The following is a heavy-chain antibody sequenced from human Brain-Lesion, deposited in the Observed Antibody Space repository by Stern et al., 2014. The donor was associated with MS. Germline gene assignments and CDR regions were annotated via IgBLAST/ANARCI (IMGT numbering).Heavy chain of an antibody. CDR2: YDLEDGEI. CDR3: ATGIGLWAFDY. D-gene: IGHD7-27*01. CDR1: GYTLTELS. J-gene: IGHJ4*02. V-gene: IGHV1-24*01. Sequence: VQLVESGAEVKKPGASVKVSFKLSGYTLTELSMHWVRQAPGKGLEWMGGYDLEDGEIMYAQKFQGRVNMTEDTSTDTAYMELSSLRSEDTAVYYCATGIGLWAFDYWGQGTLVTVSS.